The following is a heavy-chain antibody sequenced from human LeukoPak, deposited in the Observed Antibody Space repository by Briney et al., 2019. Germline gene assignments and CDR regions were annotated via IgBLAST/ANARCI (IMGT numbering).Heavy chain of an antibody. CDR3: ARVPPTQWLGDWYFDL. V-gene: IGHV4-59*01. CDR2: IYYSGST. J-gene: IGHJ2*01. CDR1: GGSISEYY. Sequence: SETLSLTCTVSGGSISEYYWSWIRLPPGKGLEWIGYIYYSGSTNYNPSLKSRVTMSVDTSKNQFSLKLSSVTAADTAVYYCARVPPTQWLGDWYFDLWGRGTLVTVSS. D-gene: IGHD6-19*01.